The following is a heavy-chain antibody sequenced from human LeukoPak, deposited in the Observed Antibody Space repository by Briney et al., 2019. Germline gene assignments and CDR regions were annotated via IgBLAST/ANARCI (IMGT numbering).Heavy chain of an antibody. J-gene: IGHJ6*02. Sequence: ASVKVSCTASGGTFSSYAISWVRQAPGQGLEWMGRIIPILGIASYAQKFQGRVTITADKSTSTAYMELSSLRAEDTAVYYCARLPSRSPYCMDVWGQGTTVTVSS. CDR2: IIPILGIA. V-gene: IGHV1-69*04. CDR1: GGTFSSYA. CDR3: ARLPSRSPYCMDV.